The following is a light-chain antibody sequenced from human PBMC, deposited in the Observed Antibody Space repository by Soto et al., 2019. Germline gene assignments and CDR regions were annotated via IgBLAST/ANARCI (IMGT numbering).Light chain of an antibody. J-gene: IGLJ1*01. V-gene: IGLV2-14*03. CDR3: CSYTSSVTYV. CDR2: DVS. CDR1: SSDVGAYNS. Sequence: QSVLTQPASVSGSPRQSITISRTGTSSDVGAYNSVSWYQQHPGEAPKLVIYDVSSRPSGVSDRFSGSKSGSTASLTISGLQAEDEADYYCCSYTSSVTYVFGTGTKVTVL.